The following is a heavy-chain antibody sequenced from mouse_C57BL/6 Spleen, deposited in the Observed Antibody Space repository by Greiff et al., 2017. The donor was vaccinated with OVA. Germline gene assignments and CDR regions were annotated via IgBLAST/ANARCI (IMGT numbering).Heavy chain of an antibody. J-gene: IGHJ4*01. V-gene: IGHV5-4*01. D-gene: IGHD4-1*01. CDR1: GFTFSSYA. CDR3: ARDQGLGAMDY. CDR2: ISDGGSYT. Sequence: EVQLMESGGGLVKPGGSLKLSCAASGFTFSSYAMSWVRQTPEKRLEWVATISDGGSYTYYPDNVKGRFTISRDNAKNNLYLQMSHLKSEDTAMYYCARDQGLGAMDYWGQGTSVTVSS.